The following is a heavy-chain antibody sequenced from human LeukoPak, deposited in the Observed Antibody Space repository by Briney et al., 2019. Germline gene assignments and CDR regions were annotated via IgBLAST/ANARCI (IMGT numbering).Heavy chain of an antibody. CDR3: ARDYQDYYGSGSYLFGAFDI. CDR1: GFTFDDYG. CDR2: INWNGGST. Sequence: GGSLRLSCAASGFTFDDYGMSWVGQAPGKGLEWVSGINWNGGSTGYADSVKGRFTISRDYAKHCLYLQMNSLRAEHTALYYCARDYQDYYGSGSYLFGAFDIWGQGTMVTVSS. D-gene: IGHD3-10*01. V-gene: IGHV3-20*04. J-gene: IGHJ3*02.